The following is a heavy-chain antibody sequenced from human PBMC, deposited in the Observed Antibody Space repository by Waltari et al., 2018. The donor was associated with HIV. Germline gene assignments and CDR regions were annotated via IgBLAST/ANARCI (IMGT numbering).Heavy chain of an antibody. CDR2: IYTSGST. J-gene: IGHJ5*02. Sequence: QVQLQESGPGLVKPSQTLSLTCTVSGGSISSGSYYWSWIRQPAGKGLELIGRIYTSGSTNSNPPREIRVTIAVDTSRNQFSLKLRSVTAAGTAVYYCARAYYDFWSGTGSSGNWFDPWGQGTLVTVSS. D-gene: IGHD3-3*01. CDR1: GGSISSGSYY. CDR3: ARAYYDFWSGTGSSGNWFDP. V-gene: IGHV4-61*02.